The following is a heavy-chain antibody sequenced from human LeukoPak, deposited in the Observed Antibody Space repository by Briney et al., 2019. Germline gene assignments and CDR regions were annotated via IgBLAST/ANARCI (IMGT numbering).Heavy chain of an antibody. CDR2: IGTYGGDT. J-gene: IGHJ4*02. CDR3: ARDRDSIAVAGSPRYCDY. Sequence: ASVKVSCKATSRISWVRQAPGQGLEWMGWIGTYGGDTYYAQKFQGRITVTTDTSTSTVYMELRSLTYDDTAVYFCARDRDSIAVAGSPRYCDYWGQGSLVTVSS. CDR1: TSR. D-gene: IGHD6-19*01. V-gene: IGHV1-18*01.